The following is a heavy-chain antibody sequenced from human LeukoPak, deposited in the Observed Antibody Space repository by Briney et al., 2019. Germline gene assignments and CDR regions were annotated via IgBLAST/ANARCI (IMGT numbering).Heavy chain of an antibody. Sequence: WASVKVSCKAPGYTFTSYAMNWVRQVPGQGLEWMGWINTNTGSPTYAQAFTGRFVFSLDTSVSTAYLQISSLKTEDTAVYYCACYDCGDYWGQGTLVTVSS. CDR2: INTNTGSP. J-gene: IGHJ4*02. V-gene: IGHV7-4-1*02. CDR3: ACYDCGDY. D-gene: IGHD2-2*01. CDR1: GYTFTSYA.